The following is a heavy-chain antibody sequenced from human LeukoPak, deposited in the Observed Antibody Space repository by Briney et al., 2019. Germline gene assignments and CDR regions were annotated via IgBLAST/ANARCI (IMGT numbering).Heavy chain of an antibody. Sequence: GASVTVSFKASGYTFTIYDINWVRQATGQGLEWMGWMNPNSGNTGYAQKFQGRVTMTRNTSISTAYMELSSLRSEDTAVYYCAREGEDYDILTGYYGNWFDPWGQGTLVTVSS. CDR3: AREGEDYDILTGYYGNWFDP. D-gene: IGHD3-9*01. CDR1: GYTFTIYD. CDR2: MNPNSGNT. V-gene: IGHV1-8*01. J-gene: IGHJ5*02.